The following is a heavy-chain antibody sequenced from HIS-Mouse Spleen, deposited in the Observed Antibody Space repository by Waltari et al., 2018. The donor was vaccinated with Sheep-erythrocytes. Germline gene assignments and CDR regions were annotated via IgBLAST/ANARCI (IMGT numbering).Heavy chain of an antibody. V-gene: IGHV4-59*01. CDR3: ARVGSSSWNYYYYYGMDV. J-gene: IGHJ6*02. Sequence: QVQLQESGPGLVKPSETLSLTCTVSGGSISSYYWSWIRQPPGKGLEWIGYIYYSGSPHYNPTLKSRVTRSVDTSKNQFSLKLSSVTAADTAVYYCARVGSSSWNYYYYYGMDVWGQGTTVTVSS. CDR2: IYYSGSP. CDR1: GGSISSYY. D-gene: IGHD6-13*01.